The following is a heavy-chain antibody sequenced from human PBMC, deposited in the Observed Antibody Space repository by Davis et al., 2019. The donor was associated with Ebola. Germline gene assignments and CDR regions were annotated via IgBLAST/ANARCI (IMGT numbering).Heavy chain of an antibody. CDR3: ARGVFFGEYPFDY. CDR1: GYTFTSHT. J-gene: IGHJ4*02. D-gene: IGHD3-10*01. V-gene: IGHV1-18*04. Sequence: ASVKVSCKASGYTFTSHTITWVRQAPGQGLEWMGRISVYNGETIYAQRFQDRVTMTTDTSTSTAYMELRSLRSEDTAVYYCARGVFFGEYPFDYWGQGTPVTVSS. CDR2: ISVYNGET.